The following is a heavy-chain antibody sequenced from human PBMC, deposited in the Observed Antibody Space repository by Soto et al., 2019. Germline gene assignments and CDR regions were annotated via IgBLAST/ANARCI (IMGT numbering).Heavy chain of an antibody. J-gene: IGHJ6*02. D-gene: IGHD6-19*01. V-gene: IGHV3-30*18. Sequence: QMQLVEYGGGVVQPGRSLRLSCAASGFTFSSYGMHWVRQAPGKGLEWVAVISYDGSNKYYADSVKGRFTIARDNSKNTLFLHMSSLRAEDTAVYYCVKDGSSGWPYYYGLDVWGQGTSVTVSS. CDR2: ISYDGSNK. CDR3: VKDGSSGWPYYYGLDV. CDR1: GFTFSSYG.